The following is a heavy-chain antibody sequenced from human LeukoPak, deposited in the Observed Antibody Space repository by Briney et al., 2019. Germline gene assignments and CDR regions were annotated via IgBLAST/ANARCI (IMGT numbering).Heavy chain of an antibody. CDR2: ISSSSNYI. D-gene: IGHD4-11*01. CDR3: ARADSSYLDY. CDR1: GFTFSPYS. Sequence: GGSLRLSCAASGFTFSPYSMNWVRQAPRKGLEWVSSISSSSNYIYYADSVKGRFTISRDNAKNSLYLQMNSLRAEDTAVYYCARADSSYLDYWGQGTLVTVSS. J-gene: IGHJ4*02. V-gene: IGHV3-21*01.